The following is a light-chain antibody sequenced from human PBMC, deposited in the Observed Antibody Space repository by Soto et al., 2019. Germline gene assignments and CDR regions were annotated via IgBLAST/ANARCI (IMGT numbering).Light chain of an antibody. J-gene: IGLJ2*01. CDR2: DNT. CDR3: GTWDSSLHTVL. CDR1: NSNIGNNY. V-gene: IGLV1-51*01. Sequence: QSVLTQPPSVSAAPGQTVIISCSGSNSNIGNNYVSWYQQVLGTTPKLLIYDNTQRPSGIPDRFSGSKSGTSATLGITGLQPGDEADYYCGTWDSSLHTVLFGGGTKLTVL.